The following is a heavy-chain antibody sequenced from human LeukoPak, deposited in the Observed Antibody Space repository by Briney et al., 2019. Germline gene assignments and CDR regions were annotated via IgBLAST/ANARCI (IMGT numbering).Heavy chain of an antibody. CDR3: ARNQDYGVYNSVGAFDI. CDR1: GFTFSSYD. V-gene: IGHV3-33*01. CDR2: IWYDGSNK. Sequence: GGSLRLSCAASGFTFSSYDMHWVRQAPGKGLEWVAVIWYDGSNKYYADSVKGRFTVSRDNSKNTLYLQMNSLRAEDTAVYYCARNQDYGVYNSVGAFDIWGQGTMVTVSS. J-gene: IGHJ3*02. D-gene: IGHD4-17*01.